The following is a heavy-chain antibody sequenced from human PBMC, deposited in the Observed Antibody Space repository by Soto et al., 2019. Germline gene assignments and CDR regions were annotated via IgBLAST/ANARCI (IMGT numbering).Heavy chain of an antibody. V-gene: IGHV3-23*01. Sequence: GGSLRLSCAASGFTFSSYAMSWVRQAPGKGLEWVSAISGSGGSTYYADSVKGRFTTSRDNSKNTLYLQMNSLRAEDTAVYYCARARGITIFGVVIIGSNWFDPWGQGTLVTVSS. J-gene: IGHJ5*02. D-gene: IGHD3-3*01. CDR1: GFTFSSYA. CDR3: ARARGITIFGVVIIGSNWFDP. CDR2: ISGSGGST.